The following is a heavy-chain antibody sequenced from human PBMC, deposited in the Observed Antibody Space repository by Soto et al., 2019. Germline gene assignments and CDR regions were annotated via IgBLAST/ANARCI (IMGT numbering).Heavy chain of an antibody. CDR3: AKGNYYDSSGIDY. Sequence: GGSLRLSCAASGFTFSSDAISWVRQAPGKGLEWVSAISGSGGSTYYADSVKGRFTISRDNSKNTLYLQMNSLRAEDTAVYYCAKGNYYDSSGIDYWGQGTLVTVSS. CDR1: GFTFSSDA. CDR2: ISGSGGST. D-gene: IGHD3-22*01. V-gene: IGHV3-23*01. J-gene: IGHJ4*02.